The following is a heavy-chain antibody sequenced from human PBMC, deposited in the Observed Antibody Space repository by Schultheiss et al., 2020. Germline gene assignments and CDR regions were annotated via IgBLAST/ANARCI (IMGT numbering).Heavy chain of an antibody. Sequence: GGSLRLSCAASGFTFSSYGMHWVRQAPGKGLEWVAVILHDGSNKYYADSVKGRFTISRDNSKNTLYLQMNSLRAEDTAVYYCTKSPPYSSGWYGEDWGQGTLVTVSS. CDR1: GFTFSSYG. V-gene: IGHV3-30*18. D-gene: IGHD6-19*01. CDR3: TKSPPYSSGWYGED. J-gene: IGHJ4*02. CDR2: ILHDGSNK.